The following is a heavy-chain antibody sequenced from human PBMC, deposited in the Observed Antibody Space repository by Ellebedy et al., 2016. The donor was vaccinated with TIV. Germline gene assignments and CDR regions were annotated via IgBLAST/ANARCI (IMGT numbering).Heavy chain of an antibody. V-gene: IGHV3-23*01. D-gene: IGHD3-3*01. CDR1: GLTLSNNA. CDR2: IGSDGHT. Sequence: PGGSLRLSCAASGLTLSNNAMSWVRQAPGKGLEWVSGIGSDGHTHYADFVKGRFILSRDNSRNTMYLQMTSLRAEDTAVYYCAKDLHHWSANDFWGQGTLVTVSS. CDR3: AKDLHHWSANDF. J-gene: IGHJ4*02.